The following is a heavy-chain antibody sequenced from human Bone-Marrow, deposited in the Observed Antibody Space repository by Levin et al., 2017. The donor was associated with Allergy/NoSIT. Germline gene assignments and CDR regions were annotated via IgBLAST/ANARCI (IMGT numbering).Heavy chain of an antibody. CDR1: GASIRTYF. Sequence: SETLSLTCSVSGASIRTYFWSWIRQPPGKGLEWIGQISYTGGSNYNPSLKSRVAMSIDTSTNQFSLELTSVTAADTAVYFCAREIRYVGDVLYFDYWGQGSLVTVSS. D-gene: IGHD1-26*01. CDR2: ISYTGGS. CDR3: AREIRYVGDVLYFDY. V-gene: IGHV4-59*01. J-gene: IGHJ4*02.